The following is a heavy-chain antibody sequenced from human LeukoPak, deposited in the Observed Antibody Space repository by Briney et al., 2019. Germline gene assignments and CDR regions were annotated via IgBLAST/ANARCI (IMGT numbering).Heavy chain of an antibody. CDR3: ARATSGYKFDY. Sequence: GASVKVSCKASGYTFTDYYMHWVRQAPGQGLEWMGWINPSSGGTNYAQNFQGRVTMTGDTSISTAYMELNNLRSDDMAVYYCARATSGYKFDYWGQGTLVTVSS. CDR2: INPSSGGT. V-gene: IGHV1-2*02. J-gene: IGHJ4*02. CDR1: GYTFTDYY. D-gene: IGHD5-12*01.